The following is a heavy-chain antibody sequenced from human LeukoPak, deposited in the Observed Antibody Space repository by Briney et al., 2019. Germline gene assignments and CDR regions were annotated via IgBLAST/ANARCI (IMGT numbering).Heavy chain of an antibody. J-gene: IGHJ4*02. V-gene: IGHV4-59*01. CDR1: GGSISSYY. CDR3: ARDLHYSGSSLYDC. D-gene: IGHD1-26*01. CDR2: IYYSGST. Sequence: PSETLSLTCTVSGGSISSYYWSWIRQPPGKGLEWIGYIYYSGSTNYNPSLKSRVTISVDTSKNQFSLKLSSVTAADTAVYYCARDLHYSGSSLYDCWGQGTLVTVSS.